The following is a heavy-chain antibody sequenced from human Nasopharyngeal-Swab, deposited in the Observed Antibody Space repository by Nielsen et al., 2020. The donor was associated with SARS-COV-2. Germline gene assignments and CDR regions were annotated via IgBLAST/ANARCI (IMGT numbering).Heavy chain of an antibody. J-gene: IGHJ4*02. D-gene: IGHD2-15*01. CDR2: IYYSGST. CDR3: AREGNCSGGSCYSHFDY. V-gene: IGHV4-30-4*01. Sequence: PGKGLEWIGYIYYSGSTYYNPSLKSRVTISVDTSKNQFSLKLSSVTAADTAVYYCAREGNCSGGSCYSHFDYWGQGTLVTVSS.